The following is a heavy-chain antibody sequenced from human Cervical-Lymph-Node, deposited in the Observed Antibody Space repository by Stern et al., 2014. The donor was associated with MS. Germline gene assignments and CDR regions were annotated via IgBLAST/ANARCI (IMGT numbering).Heavy chain of an antibody. CDR2: LMPTYASP. J-gene: IGHJ2*01. D-gene: IGHD5-12*01. V-gene: IGHV1-69*06. CDR3: VRGLSGYDYWYFDL. Sequence: GRLVDSGAEGKKPGSSVSGSCKASGGTFNNFAISWVRQVPGQGYEWMAGLMPTYASPSFAHKFRHRVAITPHKSSNPVYMELSSLTSDDTAMYYCVRGLSGYDYWYFDLWGRGPLITVSS. CDR1: GGTFNNFA.